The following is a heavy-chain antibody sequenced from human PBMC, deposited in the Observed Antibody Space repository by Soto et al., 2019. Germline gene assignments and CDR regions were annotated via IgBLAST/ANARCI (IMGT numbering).Heavy chain of an antibody. CDR3: ARVGGVGATMEYYYYYGMDV. Sequence: GASVKVSCKASGGTFSSYAISWVRQAPGQGLEWMGGIIPIFGTANYAQKFQGRVTITADESTSTAYMELSSLRSEDTAVYYCARVGGVGATMEYYYYYGMDVWGQGTTVTVSS. J-gene: IGHJ6*02. CDR2: IIPIFGTA. D-gene: IGHD1-26*01. V-gene: IGHV1-69*13. CDR1: GGTFSSYA.